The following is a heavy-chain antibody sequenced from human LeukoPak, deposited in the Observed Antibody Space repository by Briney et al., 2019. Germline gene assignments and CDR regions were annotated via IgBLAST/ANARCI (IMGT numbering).Heavy chain of an antibody. CDR1: GFTFSRHS. V-gene: IGHV3-30*03. Sequence: GGSLRLSCAPSGFTFSRHSMHWVRQAPGKGLEWVAIISNDGSRKYYAHSVEGRFTISRDNSKNTLYLQMDSLRAEDTAVYYCARGAAVVTPHFDYWGQGTLVTVSS. CDR2: ISNDGSRK. J-gene: IGHJ4*02. D-gene: IGHD4-23*01. CDR3: ARGAAVVTPHFDY.